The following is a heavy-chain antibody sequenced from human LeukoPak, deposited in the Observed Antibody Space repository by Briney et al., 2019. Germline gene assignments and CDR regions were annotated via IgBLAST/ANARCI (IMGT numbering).Heavy chain of an antibody. J-gene: IGHJ4*02. Sequence: GESLRLSCAASGFIFSSYTMTWVRQAPGKGLEWVSSIDESGGSTLYADSVRGRFTTSRDNAKNMLYLQMSSLRAEDTALYHCAKVHGAPFWGQGTLVTVSS. CDR1: GFIFSSYT. V-gene: IGHV3-23*01. D-gene: IGHD4-17*01. CDR3: AKVHGAPF. CDR2: IDESGGST.